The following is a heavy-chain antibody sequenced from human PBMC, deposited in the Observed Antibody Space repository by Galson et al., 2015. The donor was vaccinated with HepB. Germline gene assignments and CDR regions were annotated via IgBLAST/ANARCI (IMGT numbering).Heavy chain of an antibody. CDR2: IKQDGNEK. J-gene: IGHJ4*02. CDR1: GVTLSSYW. D-gene: IGHD3-9*01. V-gene: IGHV3-7*01. CDR3: AREVGRYFAFDF. Sequence: SLRLSCAGSGVTLSSYWMSWVRQAPGKGLEWVASIKQDGNEKYYVDSVKGRFTISRDNAKNSLYLQMNSLRAEDTAVYYCAREVGRYFAFDFWGQGTLVTVSS.